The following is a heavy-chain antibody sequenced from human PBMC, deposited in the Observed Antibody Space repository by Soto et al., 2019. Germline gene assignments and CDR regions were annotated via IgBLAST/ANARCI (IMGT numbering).Heavy chain of an antibody. J-gene: IGHJ4*02. CDR3: ARDPSTGLFDY. Sequence: QVQLVQSGGDVKKPGASVKVSCLASGYIFTSYGISWVRQAPGQGLEWMGWINGDNGNINYAQNLQGRLTMTRDTSTSTVDMELRSMKSDDPAVYYCARDPSTGLFDYWGQGTLVTVS. CDR1: GYIFTSYG. D-gene: IGHD4-17*01. CDR2: INGDNGNI. V-gene: IGHV1-18*04.